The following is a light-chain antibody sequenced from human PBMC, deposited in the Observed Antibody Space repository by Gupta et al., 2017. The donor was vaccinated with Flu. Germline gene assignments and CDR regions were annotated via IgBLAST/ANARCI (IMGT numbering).Light chain of an antibody. Sequence: LPPSPSASASLGASVRLSCTLSPGHSHSAIAWPQLLPGKGPRYGKKLDSDGSNYKGDGIPDRFSGSSSGAERYLTISSLQAEDEADYYCQTWDTGRVPWVFGGGTKLTVL. CDR3: QTWDTGRVPWV. CDR2: LDSDGSN. J-gene: IGLJ3*02. V-gene: IGLV4-69*01. CDR1: PGHSHSA.